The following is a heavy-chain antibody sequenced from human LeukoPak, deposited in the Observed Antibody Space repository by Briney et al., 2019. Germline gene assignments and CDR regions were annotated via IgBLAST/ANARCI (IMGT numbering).Heavy chain of an antibody. V-gene: IGHV1-69*13. CDR3: ATRGFCSSTSCYKYYYGMDV. Sequence: ASVKVSCKASGGTFSSYAISWVRQAPGQGLEWMGGIIPIFGTANYAQKFQGRVTITADESTSTAYMELSSLRSEDTAVYYCATRGFCSSTSCYKYYYGMDVWGQGTTATVSS. D-gene: IGHD2-2*02. J-gene: IGHJ6*02. CDR1: GGTFSSYA. CDR2: IIPIFGTA.